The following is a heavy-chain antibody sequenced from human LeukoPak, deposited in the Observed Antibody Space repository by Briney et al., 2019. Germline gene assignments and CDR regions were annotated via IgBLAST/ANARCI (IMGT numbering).Heavy chain of an antibody. CDR1: GGTFSSYA. J-gene: IGHJ5*02. CDR2: IIPIFGTA. V-gene: IGHV1-69*05. Sequence: GASVKVSCKASGGTFSSYAISWVRQAPGQGLEWMGGIIPIFGTANYAQKFQGRVTITTDESTSTAYMELSSLRSEDTAVYYCARDGYRPHNWFDPWGQGTLVTVSS. CDR3: ARDGYRPHNWFDP. D-gene: IGHD6-13*01.